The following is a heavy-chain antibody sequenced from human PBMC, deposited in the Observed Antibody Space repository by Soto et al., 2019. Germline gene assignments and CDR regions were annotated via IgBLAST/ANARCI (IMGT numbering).Heavy chain of an antibody. CDR1: GFTFHIYP. V-gene: IGHV3-23*01. CDR2: ISRGSDDT. J-gene: IGHJ4*02. D-gene: IGHD6-19*01. Sequence: EVQLLESGGGLVQPGGSLRLSCAASGFTFHIYPMSWVRQTPGKGLEWVSTISRGSDDTQYADSVKGRFTLTRDDSKQMLFLQLNGLRAEDSAVYYCARRGERWLPEDYWGQGTLVTVSS. CDR3: ARRGERWLPEDY.